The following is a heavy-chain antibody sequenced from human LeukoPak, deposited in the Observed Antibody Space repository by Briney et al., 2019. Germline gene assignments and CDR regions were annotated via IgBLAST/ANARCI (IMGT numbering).Heavy chain of an antibody. J-gene: IGHJ4*02. V-gene: IGHV4-4*07. Sequence: PSETLSLTCTVSGGSINSYYWSWIRQPAGKGLEWIGRIYSSGSTNYSPSLKSRVSISVDTSKNQFSLKLSSVTAADTAVYYCAMGAGSWYDYWGRGTLVTVSS. CDR2: IYSSGST. CDR3: AMGAGSWYDY. D-gene: IGHD6-13*01. CDR1: GGSINSYY.